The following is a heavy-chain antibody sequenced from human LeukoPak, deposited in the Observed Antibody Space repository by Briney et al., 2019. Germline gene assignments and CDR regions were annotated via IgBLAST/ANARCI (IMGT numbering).Heavy chain of an antibody. V-gene: IGHV3-74*01. CDR3: ASLYGSGNYGIF. CDR1: GFTFSGYW. D-gene: IGHD3-10*01. Sequence: GGSLRLSCAASGFTFSGYWMHWVRQAPGKGLVWVSRINFDGGSTTYADSVKGRSTISRDNAKNSLYLQMNSLRAESTAVYYCASLYGSGNYGIFWGQGTLVTVSS. J-gene: IGHJ4*02. CDR2: INFDGGST.